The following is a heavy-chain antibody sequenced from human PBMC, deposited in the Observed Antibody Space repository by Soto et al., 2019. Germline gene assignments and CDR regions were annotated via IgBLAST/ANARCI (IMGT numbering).Heavy chain of an antibody. CDR3: ARGGVY. V-gene: IGHV3-48*03. D-gene: IGHD2-8*01. CDR2: ISGSGGTI. J-gene: IGHJ1*01. Sequence: GGSLRLSCEATGFTFSSHEMNWIRQTPGKRLEWIAKISGSGGTINYADSVKGRFTISRDNVQRTLHLQMDSLRVEDTGVYYCARGGVYWGRGTLVTVSS. CDR1: GFTFSSHE.